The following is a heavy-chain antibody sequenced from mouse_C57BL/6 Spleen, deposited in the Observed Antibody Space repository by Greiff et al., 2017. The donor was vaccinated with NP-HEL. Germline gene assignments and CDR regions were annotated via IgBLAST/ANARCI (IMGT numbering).Heavy chain of an antibody. CDR3: ASSYGSSVHFDY. J-gene: IGHJ2*01. V-gene: IGHV1-69*01. Sequence: QVQLQQPGAELVMPGASVKLSCKASGYTFTSYWMHWVKQRPGQGLEWIGEIDPSDSYTNYNQKFKGKSTLTVDKSSSTAYMQLSSLTSEDSAVYYCASSYGSSVHFDYWGQGTTLTVSS. CDR2: IDPSDSYT. D-gene: IGHD1-1*01. CDR1: GYTFTSYW.